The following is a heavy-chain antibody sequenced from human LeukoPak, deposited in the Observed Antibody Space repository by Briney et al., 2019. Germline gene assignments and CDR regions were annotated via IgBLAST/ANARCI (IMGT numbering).Heavy chain of an antibody. J-gene: IGHJ5*02. V-gene: IGHV3-74*01. CDR3: ARDGRWGSGVARFDP. D-gene: IGHD3-10*01. CDR2: IKSDGSST. CDR1: GFTFSSYW. Sequence: GGSLRLSCAASGFTFSSYWMHWVRQAPGKGLVWVSRIKSDGSSTRYTDSVKGRFTISRDNAKNTLYLQMNSLRAEDTAVYYCARDGRWGSGVARFDPWGQGTLVTVSS.